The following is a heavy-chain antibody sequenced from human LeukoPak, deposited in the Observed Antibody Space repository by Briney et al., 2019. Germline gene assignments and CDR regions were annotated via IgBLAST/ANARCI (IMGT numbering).Heavy chain of an antibody. CDR2: ISYDGSNK. CDR1: GFTFSSYG. D-gene: IGHD1-1*01. Sequence: SGGSLRLSCAASGFTFSSYGMHWVRQAPGKGLEWVAVISYDGSNKYYADSAKGRFTISRDNSKNTLYLQMNSLRAEDTAVYYCAKQQTGTTAFDYWGQGTLVTVSS. V-gene: IGHV3-30*18. CDR3: AKQQTGTTAFDY. J-gene: IGHJ4*02.